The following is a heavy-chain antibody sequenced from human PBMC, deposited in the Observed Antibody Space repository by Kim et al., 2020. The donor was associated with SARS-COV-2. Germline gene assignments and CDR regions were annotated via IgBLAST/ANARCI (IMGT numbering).Heavy chain of an antibody. CDR2: INHSGST. CDR1: GGSFSGYY. J-gene: IGHJ4*02. Sequence: SETLSLTCAVYGGSFSGYYWSWIRQPPGKGLEWIGEINHSGSTNYNPFLKSRVTISVDTSTNQFSLKLSSVTAADTAVYYCAGGRFFPRLRQLVFDYWGQGTLVTVSS. V-gene: IGHV4-34*01. D-gene: IGHD6-6*01. CDR3: AGGRFFPRLRQLVFDY.